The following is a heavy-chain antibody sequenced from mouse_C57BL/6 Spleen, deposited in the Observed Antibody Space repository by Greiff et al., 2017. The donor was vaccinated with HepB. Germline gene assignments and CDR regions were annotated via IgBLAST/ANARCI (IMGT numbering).Heavy chain of an antibody. CDR2: INPSNGGT. D-gene: IGHD1-1*01. J-gene: IGHJ2*01. Sequence: QVQLQQPGTELVKPGASVKLSCKASGYTFTSYWMHRVKQRPGQGLEWIGNINPSNGGTNYNEKFKSKATLTVDKSSSTAYMQLSSLTSEDSAVYYCARDGSSEKDYFDYWGQGTTRTVSS. V-gene: IGHV1-53*01. CDR1: GYTFTSYW. CDR3: ARDGSSEKDYFDY.